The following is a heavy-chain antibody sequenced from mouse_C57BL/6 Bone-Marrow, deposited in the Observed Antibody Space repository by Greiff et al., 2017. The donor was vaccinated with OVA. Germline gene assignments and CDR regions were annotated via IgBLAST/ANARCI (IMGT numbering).Heavy chain of an antibody. D-gene: IGHD1-1*01. J-gene: IGHJ4*01. V-gene: IGHV2-5*01. CDR2: IWRGGST. CDR3: AKRVLTTVVASYYAMDY. CDR1: GFSLTSYG. Sequence: VKLVESGPGLVQPSQSLSITCTVSGFSLTSYGVHWVRQSPGKGLEWLGVIWRGGSTDYNAAFMSRLSITKDNSKSQVFFKMNSLQADDTAIYYCAKRVLTTVVASYYAMDYWGQGTSVTVSS.